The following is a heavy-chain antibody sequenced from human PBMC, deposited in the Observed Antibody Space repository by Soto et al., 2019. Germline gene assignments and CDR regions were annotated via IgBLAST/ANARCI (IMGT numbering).Heavy chain of an antibody. Sequence: SETLSLTCAVYGGSVSGHYWSWVRQPPGKGLEWIGEINHSGSTNYNPSLKSRVSMSVDTSKNHFSLKVSSVTAADTAVYYCARDEYGYGDSYDSWGQGTLVTVSS. CDR1: GGSVSGHY. CDR3: ARDEYGYGDSYDS. D-gene: IGHD5-12*01. CDR2: INHSGST. J-gene: IGHJ4*02. V-gene: IGHV4-34*01.